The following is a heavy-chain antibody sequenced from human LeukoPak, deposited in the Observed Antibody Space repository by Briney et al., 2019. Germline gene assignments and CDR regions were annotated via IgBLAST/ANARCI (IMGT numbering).Heavy chain of an antibody. CDR2: INHSGST. CDR1: GGSFSGYY. Sequence: SETLSLTCAVYGGSFSGYYWSWIRQPPGKGLEWIGEINHSGSTNYNPSLKSRVTISVDTSKNQFSLKLSSVTVADTAVYYCARHGRYYDFWSGYYPFDYWGQGTLVTVSS. V-gene: IGHV4-34*01. CDR3: ARHGRYYDFWSGYYPFDY. D-gene: IGHD3-3*01. J-gene: IGHJ4*02.